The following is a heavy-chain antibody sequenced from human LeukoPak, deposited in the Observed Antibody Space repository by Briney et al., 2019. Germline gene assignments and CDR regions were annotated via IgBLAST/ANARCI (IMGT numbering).Heavy chain of an antibody. V-gene: IGHV3-7*01. CDR2: IKQDGSEK. CDR1: GFTFSSYW. Sequence: GGSLRLSCAASGFTFSSYWMSWVRQAPGKGLEWVANIKQDGSEKYYVDSVKGRFTISRDNAKNSLFLQMNSLRAEDTAVYYCARDPPVAGYGKDVWGQGTTVTVSS. D-gene: IGHD6-19*01. CDR3: ARDPPVAGYGKDV. J-gene: IGHJ6*02.